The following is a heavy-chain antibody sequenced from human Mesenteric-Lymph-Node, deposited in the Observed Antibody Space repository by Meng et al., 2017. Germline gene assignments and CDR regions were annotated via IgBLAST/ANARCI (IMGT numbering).Heavy chain of an antibody. J-gene: IGHJ4*02. CDR1: GFTLDSYW. Sequence: GESLKISCAASGFTLDSYWMHRVRQAPGKGLVWVSGINSDGSVIRYVDSVRGRFTISRDNAKNTLYLQMDSLTGEDTAVYYCISETGMGHWGQGTLVTVSS. D-gene: IGHD5-18*01. V-gene: IGHV3-74*01. CDR2: INSDGSVI. CDR3: ISETGMGH.